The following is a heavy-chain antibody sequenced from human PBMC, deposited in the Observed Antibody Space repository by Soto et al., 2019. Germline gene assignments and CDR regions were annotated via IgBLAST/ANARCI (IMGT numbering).Heavy chain of an antibody. CDR3: AKQVAGGTALYDY. D-gene: IGHD6-13*01. CDR1: GFTFRSYA. Sequence: EVQLLESGGDLVQPGGSLRLSCAASGFTFRSYAMGWARQAPGKGLEWVSVISGSGGTTYYADSVQGRFTISRDNYNNKLYLQMNSLGAEDTALYYCAKQVAGGTALYDYWGQGSLVTVSS. CDR2: ISGSGGTT. V-gene: IGHV3-23*01. J-gene: IGHJ4*02.